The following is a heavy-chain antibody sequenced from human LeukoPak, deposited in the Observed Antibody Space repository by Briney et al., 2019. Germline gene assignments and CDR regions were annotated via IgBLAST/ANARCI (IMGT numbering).Heavy chain of an antibody. J-gene: IGHJ6*02. D-gene: IGHD2-15*01. V-gene: IGHV4-30-2*01. CDR3: ARAPRAYCSGGSCYVDV. CDR1: GGSISSGGYS. CDR2: IYHSGST. Sequence: SQTLSLTCAVSGGSISSGGYSWSWVRQPPGKGLEWIGYIYHSGSTYYNPSLKSRVTISVDRSKNQFSLKLSSVTAADTAVYYCARAPRAYCSGGSCYVDVWGQGTTVTVSS.